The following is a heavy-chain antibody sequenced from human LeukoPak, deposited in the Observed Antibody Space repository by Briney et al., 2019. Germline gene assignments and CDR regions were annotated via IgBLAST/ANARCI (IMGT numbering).Heavy chain of an antibody. CDR1: GFTFNTYP. Sequence: GGSLRLSCAASGFTFNTYPMHWVRQAPGKGLEWVALIQDDGAKTNYADSVRGRFTISRDNSRSTVYLQVNSLKPDDTAVYYCATQTITLVVVISPFDYWGQGALVTVSS. J-gene: IGHJ4*02. CDR3: ATQTITLVVVISPFDY. D-gene: IGHD3-22*01. CDR2: IQDDGAKT. V-gene: IGHV3-30*02.